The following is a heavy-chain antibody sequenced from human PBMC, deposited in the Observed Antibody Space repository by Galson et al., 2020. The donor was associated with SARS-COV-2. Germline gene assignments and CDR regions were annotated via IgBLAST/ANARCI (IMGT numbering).Heavy chain of an antibody. CDR3: VHRLIDPRWYIGYFHP. V-gene: IGHV2-5*02. CDR2: IYWDDDK. D-gene: IGHD6-13*01. Sequence: KMSGPTLVKPTQTLTLTCTFSGFSLSTSGVGVGWIRQPPGKALEWLVFIYWDDDKRYSPSLKSRLTITKDTSKNQVVLTMTNMDPVDTATYYFVHRLIDPRWYIGYFHPWGQGPLVPVSS. CDR1: GFSLSTSGVG. J-gene: IGHJ1*01.